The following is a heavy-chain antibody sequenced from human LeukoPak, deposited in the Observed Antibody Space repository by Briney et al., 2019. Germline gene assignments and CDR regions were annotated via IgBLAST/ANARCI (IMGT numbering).Heavy chain of an antibody. D-gene: IGHD3-10*01. CDR3: ARSMVRGVVGAFDI. Sequence: SETLSLTCTVSGDSVSIYYWSWIRQPPGKGLEWIGYIYYRGNTNYNPSLKSRVTMAVDTSKNQFSLKVSSVTAADTAVYYCARSMVRGVVGAFDIWGQGTMVTVSS. CDR2: IYYRGNT. V-gene: IGHV4-59*02. J-gene: IGHJ3*02. CDR1: GDSVSIYY.